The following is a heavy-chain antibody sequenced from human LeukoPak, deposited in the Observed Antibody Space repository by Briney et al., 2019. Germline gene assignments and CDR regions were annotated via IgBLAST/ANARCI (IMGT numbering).Heavy chain of an antibody. V-gene: IGHV3-23*01. CDR2: ISGSGGST. J-gene: IGHJ4*02. CDR3: AKSPYYYDSSGYYFSAILFDY. D-gene: IGHD3-22*01. Sequence: SGGSLRLSCAASGFTFSSYAMSWVRQAPGKGLEWVSAISGSGGSTYYADSVKGRFTISRDNSKNTLYLQMNSLRAEDTAVYYCAKSPYYYDSSGYYFSAILFDYWGQGTLVTVSS. CDR1: GFTFSSYA.